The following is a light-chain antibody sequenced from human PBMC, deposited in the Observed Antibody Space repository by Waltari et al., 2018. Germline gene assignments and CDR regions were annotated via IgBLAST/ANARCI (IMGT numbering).Light chain of an antibody. CDR2: DVS. Sequence: QAALTQPPSVSGSPGQSVTISCAGANSDIGTYNHVSWFQLHPGKAPKLMIYDVSQRPSGVSGRFSGSKSGNTASLTISGLQAEDEADYFCSSYAGSNTYTFGTGTRLTVL. J-gene: IGLJ1*01. V-gene: IGLV2-11*01. CDR3: SSYAGSNTYT. CDR1: NSDIGTYNH.